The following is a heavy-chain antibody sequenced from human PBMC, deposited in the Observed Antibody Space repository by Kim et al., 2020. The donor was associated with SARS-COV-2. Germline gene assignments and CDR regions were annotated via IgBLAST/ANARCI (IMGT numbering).Heavy chain of an antibody. Sequence: SVKVSCKSSGGSFTDFAFTWVRQTPGRGLEWMGGITPLFGGPTDYAQRLHDSLTITEDATTKTVYMDLSGLTSTDTAVYYGARATAVPTAYYYFDLDVWGQGTRVTVSS. J-gene: IGHJ1*01. CDR1: GGSFTDFA. V-gene: IGHV1-69*13. CDR2: ITPLFGGPT. D-gene: IGHD3-22*01. CDR3: ARATAVPTAYYYFDLDV.